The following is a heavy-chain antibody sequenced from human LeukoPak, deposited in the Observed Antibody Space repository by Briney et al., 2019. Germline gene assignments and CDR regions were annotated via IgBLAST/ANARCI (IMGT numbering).Heavy chain of an antibody. J-gene: IGHJ4*02. Sequence: PSETLSLTCTVSGASISSYYWSCVRQPAGEGLEWIGRIYTSGSTNYKPSLKSRVTMSVDTSKNQFSLKLTSVTAADTAVYYCARDGVENSSWYPLDSWGPGTLVTVSS. CDR2: IYTSGST. CDR1: GASISSYY. CDR3: ARDGVENSSWYPLDS. V-gene: IGHV4-4*07. D-gene: IGHD6-13*01.